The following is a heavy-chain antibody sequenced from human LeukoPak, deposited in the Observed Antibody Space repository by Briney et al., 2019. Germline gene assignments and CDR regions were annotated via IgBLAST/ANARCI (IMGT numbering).Heavy chain of an antibody. CDR2: INHSGST. V-gene: IGHV4-34*01. D-gene: IGHD2-15*01. CDR3: ATTHCSGGSCYYLFDY. CDR1: GGSFSGCY. J-gene: IGHJ4*02. Sequence: SETLSLTCAVYGGSFSGCYWSWIRQPPRKGLEWIGEINHSGSTNYNSSLKSQVSISVDTSKNQFSLKLSSVTAADTAVYYCATTHCSGGSCYYLFDYWGEGTLVTVSS.